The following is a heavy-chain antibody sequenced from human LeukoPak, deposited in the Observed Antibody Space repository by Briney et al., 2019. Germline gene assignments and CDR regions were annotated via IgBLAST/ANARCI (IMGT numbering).Heavy chain of an antibody. CDR1: GFTFSNAW. CDR2: IIRKTDGGTT. D-gene: IGHD2-2*01. Sequence: GGSLRLSCAASGFTFSNAWMSWVRQAPGKGLEWVGRIIRKTDGGTTDYAAPVKGRFTISSDDAKNTLYLQMNSLKTEDTAVYYCTTDIVVVPAAPGYYFDYWGQGTLVTVSS. CDR3: TTDIVVVPAAPGYYFDY. J-gene: IGHJ4*02. V-gene: IGHV3-15*01.